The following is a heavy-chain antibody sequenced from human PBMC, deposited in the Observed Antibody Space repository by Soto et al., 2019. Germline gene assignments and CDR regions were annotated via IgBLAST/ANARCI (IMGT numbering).Heavy chain of an antibody. V-gene: IGHV1-18*01. D-gene: IGHD3-22*01. CDR2: ISTQNGNT. CDR1: GYIFSRYG. Sequence: ASVKVSCKASGYIFSRYGLSWVRQAPGQGLEWMGWISTQNGNTNYAERLQGRITMTTETSTSTAYMELRSLRSDDTAVYYCAREMSGYYYHSTGYFFDYWGQGTMVTVSS. CDR3: AREMSGYYYHSTGYFFDY. J-gene: IGHJ4*02.